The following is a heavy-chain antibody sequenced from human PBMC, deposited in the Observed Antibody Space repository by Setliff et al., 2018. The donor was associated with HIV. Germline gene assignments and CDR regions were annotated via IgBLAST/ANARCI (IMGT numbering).Heavy chain of an antibody. J-gene: IGHJ4*02. V-gene: IGHV1-3*01. Sequence: ASVKVSCKAAGYAFISYAIHWVRQAPGQRLEWMGWVNGGTGNTKYSQKFQGRVTITRDTSANVVYMELSSLRSEDTAIYYCARDPSKAARPWGYSDYWGQGILVTVSS. D-gene: IGHD6-6*01. CDR3: ARDPSKAARPWGYSDY. CDR1: GYAFISYA. CDR2: VNGGTGNT.